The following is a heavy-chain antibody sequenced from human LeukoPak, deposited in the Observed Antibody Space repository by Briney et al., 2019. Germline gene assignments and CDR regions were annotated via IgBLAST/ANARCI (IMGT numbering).Heavy chain of an antibody. J-gene: IGHJ4*02. V-gene: IGHV4-31*03. CDR2: IYYSGST. D-gene: IGHD2-2*01. CDR3: AKTSAAWD. Sequence: SETLSLTCTVSGGSISSGDYYWSRIRQHPGKGLEWIGYIYYSGSTYYNPSLKSRVTISIDTSKNQFSLNLSSVTAPDTAVYYCAKTSAAWDWGQGTLVTVSS. CDR1: GGSISSGDYY.